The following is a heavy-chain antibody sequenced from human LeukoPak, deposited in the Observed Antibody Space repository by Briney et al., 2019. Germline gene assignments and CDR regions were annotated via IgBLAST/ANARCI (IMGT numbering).Heavy chain of an antibody. CDR2: IYTSGST. CDR1: GGSISSGSYY. V-gene: IGHV4-61*02. CDR3: AREPGADLTGYYIGWFDP. J-gene: IGHJ5*02. Sequence: PSETLSLTCTVSGGSISSGSYYWSWIRQPAGKGLEWIGRIYTSGSTNYNPSLKSRVTISVDTSKNQFSLKLSSVTAADTAVYYCAREPGADLTGYYIGWFDPWGQGTLVTVSS. D-gene: IGHD3-9*01.